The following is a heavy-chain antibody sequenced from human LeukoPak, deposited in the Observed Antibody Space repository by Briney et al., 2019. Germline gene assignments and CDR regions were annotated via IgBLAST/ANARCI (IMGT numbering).Heavy chain of an antibody. CDR3: ARQGIYFGSGPFDS. J-gene: IGHJ4*02. D-gene: IGHD3-10*01. V-gene: IGHV4-39*07. Sequence: SETLSLTCTVSGGSISSSRYYWGWIRQPPGKGLEWIGSIYYSGSTFYHPSLKSRLTISVDTSKNQFSLKLSSVTAADTAIYYCARQGIYFGSGPFDSWGQGTLVTVSS. CDR1: GGSISSSRYY. CDR2: IYYSGST.